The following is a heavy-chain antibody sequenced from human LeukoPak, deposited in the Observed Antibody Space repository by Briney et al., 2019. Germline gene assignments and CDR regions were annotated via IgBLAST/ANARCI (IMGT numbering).Heavy chain of an antibody. V-gene: IGHV4-59*02. J-gene: IGHJ5*02. D-gene: IGHD6-25*01. CDR1: GGSVSSYY. CDR3: ARDAAEVNWFDP. CDR2: IYYSGST. Sequence: SETLSLTCTVSGGSVSSYYWSWIRQPPGKGLEWIGYIYYSGSTNYNPSLKSRVTISVDTSKNQFSLKLSSVTAADTAVYYCARDAAEVNWFDPWGQGTLVTVSS.